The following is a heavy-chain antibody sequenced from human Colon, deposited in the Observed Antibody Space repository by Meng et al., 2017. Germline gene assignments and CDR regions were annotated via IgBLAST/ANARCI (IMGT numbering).Heavy chain of an antibody. CDR2: IYYTGNT. V-gene: IGHV4-61*03. J-gene: IGHJ5*02. Sequence: QGELRDAGPGLVGPPETLRPPCTFSGAAVSSDSHYWSWIRQAPGKGLEWIGYIYYTGNTNYNPSLASRVSMSLDTSKNHFSLHLTSVTAADTAIYYCARVNGDFDEAWFDPWGQGTLVTVSS. CDR3: ARVNGDFDEAWFDP. CDR1: GAAVSSDSHY. D-gene: IGHD4-17*01.